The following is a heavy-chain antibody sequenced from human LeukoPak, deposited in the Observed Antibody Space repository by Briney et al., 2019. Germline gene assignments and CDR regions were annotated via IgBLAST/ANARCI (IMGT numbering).Heavy chain of an antibody. CDR1: GYTFTSYA. Sequence: ASVKVSCKASGYTFTSYAISWVRQAPGQGLEWMGGIIPIFGTANYAQKFQGRVTITADESTSTAYMELSSLRSEDTAVYYCARDGTMATITSQPGDYFDYWGQGTLVTVSS. J-gene: IGHJ4*02. V-gene: IGHV1-69*13. D-gene: IGHD5-24*01. CDR2: IIPIFGTA. CDR3: ARDGTMATITSQPGDYFDY.